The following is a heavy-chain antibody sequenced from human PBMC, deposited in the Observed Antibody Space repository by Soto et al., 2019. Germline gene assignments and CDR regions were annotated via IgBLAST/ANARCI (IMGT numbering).Heavy chain of an antibody. CDR3: ARAGYDSSGYYFYAMDV. D-gene: IGHD3-22*01. CDR2: IGTAGGP. CDR1: GFILSGYD. Sequence: GGSLRLSCVASGFILSGYDMHWVRQPSGKGLEWVSAIGTAGGPYYSGSVKGRFTISRGNAENSLYLQMNNLRAGDTAVYYCARAGYDSSGYYFYAMDVWGPGTTVTVSS. J-gene: IGHJ6*02. V-gene: IGHV3-13*05.